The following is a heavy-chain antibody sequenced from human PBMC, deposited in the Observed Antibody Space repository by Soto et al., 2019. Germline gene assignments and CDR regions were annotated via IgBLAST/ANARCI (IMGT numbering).Heavy chain of an antibody. CDR1: GGTFSSYT. V-gene: IGHV1-69*08. J-gene: IGHJ4*02. Sequence: QVQLVQSGAEVKKPGSSVKVSCKASGGTFSSYTISWVRQAPGQGLEWMGRIIPNLGIANYAQKCQGRVTITADKSTSTACMELSSRRPEETAVYYCARDGGDGGENYWGQGTLVTVSS. D-gene: IGHD2-21*02. CDR3: ARDGGDGGENY. CDR2: IIPNLGIA.